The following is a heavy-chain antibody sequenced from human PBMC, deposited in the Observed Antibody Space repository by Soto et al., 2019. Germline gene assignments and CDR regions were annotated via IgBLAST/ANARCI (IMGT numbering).Heavy chain of an antibody. CDR2: VNPNSGNT. CDR3: ARGGDYYGSGSSYFDY. V-gene: IGHV1-8*01. Sequence: QVYLVQSGAEVKKPGASVKVSCKTSGYTFTTYDINWVRQATGQGPEWMGWVNPNSGNTGYAQKFQGRVTMTRNTSITTVYMELSSLTSEDTAVYYCARGGDYYGSGSSYFDYWGQGALVTVSS. J-gene: IGHJ4*02. D-gene: IGHD3-10*01. CDR1: GYTFTTYD.